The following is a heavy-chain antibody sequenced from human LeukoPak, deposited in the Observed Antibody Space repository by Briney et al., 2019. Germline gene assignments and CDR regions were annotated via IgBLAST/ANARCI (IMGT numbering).Heavy chain of an antibody. J-gene: IGHJ6*03. V-gene: IGHV1-69*13. CDR2: IIPIFGTA. CDR3: ARGVAAAGMGGYYYYYMDV. CDR1: GYTFTSYG. D-gene: IGHD6-13*01. Sequence: VASVKVSCKASGYTFTSYGISWVRQAPGQGLEWMGGIIPIFGTANYAQKFQGRVTITADESTSTAYMELSSLRSEDTAVYYCARGVAAAGMGGYYYYYMDVWGKGTTVTVSS.